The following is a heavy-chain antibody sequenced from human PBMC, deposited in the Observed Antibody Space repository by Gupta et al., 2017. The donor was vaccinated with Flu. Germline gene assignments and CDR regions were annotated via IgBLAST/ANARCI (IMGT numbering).Heavy chain of an antibody. CDR1: GFTFSTYG. CDR3: ARDPRSSGWFDY. CDR2: IWYDGSNK. D-gene: IGHD6-19*01. Sequence: QVQLVESGGGVVQPGRSLRLPCAASGFTFSTYGMPWVRQAPGKGLEWVAVIWYDGSNKYYADSVKGRFTISRDNSKNTLYLQMNSLRAEDTAVYYCARDPRSSGWFDYWGQGTLVTVSS. V-gene: IGHV3-33*01. J-gene: IGHJ4*02.